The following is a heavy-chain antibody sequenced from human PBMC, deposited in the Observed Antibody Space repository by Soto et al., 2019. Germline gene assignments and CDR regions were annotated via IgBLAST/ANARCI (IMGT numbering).Heavy chain of an antibody. J-gene: IGHJ4*02. CDR1: GGTFSSYA. Sequence: SVKVSCKASGGTFSSYAISWVRQAPGQGLELMGGIIPIFGTANYAQKFQGRVTITADKSTSTAYMELSSLRSEDTAVYYCARNYYDSSGYYYAYWGQGTLVTVSS. V-gene: IGHV1-69*06. CDR2: IIPIFGTA. CDR3: ARNYYDSSGYYYAY. D-gene: IGHD3-22*01.